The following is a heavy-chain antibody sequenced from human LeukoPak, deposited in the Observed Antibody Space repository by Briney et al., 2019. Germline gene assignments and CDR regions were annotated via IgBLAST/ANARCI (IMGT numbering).Heavy chain of an antibody. CDR3: ASDPNGNYVGAFDFQR. CDR2: ISGVGT. Sequence: GGSLRLSCAASGSTFTNYAMTWVRQAPGKGLEWVSSISGVGTYYADSVKGRFTISRDNYKNTLYLQMNSLRAEDTAIYYCASDPNGNYVGAFDFQRWGQGTLVTVSS. V-gene: IGHV3-23*01. CDR1: GSTFTNYA. D-gene: IGHD4-17*01. J-gene: IGHJ1*01.